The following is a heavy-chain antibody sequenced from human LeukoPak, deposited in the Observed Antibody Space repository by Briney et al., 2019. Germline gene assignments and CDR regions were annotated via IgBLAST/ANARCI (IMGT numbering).Heavy chain of an antibody. CDR3: ARKAFCNSATCYGALDV. Sequence: GGSLRLSGVASGFTFSAIVMHWVRQAPGKGLEWVAYIYYDSRNAYYADSVKGRFTISRDNSKNTLYLQLNSLGAADTAVYYCARKAFCNSATCYGALDVWGQGTMVTVSS. V-gene: IGHV3-30*02. J-gene: IGHJ3*01. D-gene: IGHD2/OR15-2a*01. CDR1: GFTFSAIV. CDR2: IYYDSRNA.